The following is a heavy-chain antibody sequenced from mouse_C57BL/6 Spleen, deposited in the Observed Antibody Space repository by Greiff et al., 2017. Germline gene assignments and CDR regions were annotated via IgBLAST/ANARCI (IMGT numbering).Heavy chain of an antibody. J-gene: IGHJ2*01. D-gene: IGHD2-14*01. CDR1: GFTFSDYG. CDR3: ARDIGSFDY. V-gene: IGHV5-17*01. CDR2: ISSGSSTI. Sequence: VQLQESGGGLVKPGGSLKLSCAASGFTFSDYGMHWVRQAPEKGLEWVAYISSGSSTIYYADTVKGRFTISRDNAKNTLFLQMTSLRSEDTAMYYCARDIGSFDYWGQGTTLTVSS.